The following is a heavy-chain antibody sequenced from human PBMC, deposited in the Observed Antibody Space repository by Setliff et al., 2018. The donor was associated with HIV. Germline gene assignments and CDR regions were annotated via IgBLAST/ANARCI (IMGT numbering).Heavy chain of an antibody. D-gene: IGHD3-22*01. CDR1: GFTFSSRW. J-gene: IGHJ4*02. Sequence: GGSLRLSCAASGFTFSSRWMTWVRQAPGKGLEWVANIKQDGSENYFVDSVKGRFTISRDSSKNTLYLQMNSLRAEDTAVYYCAKDVYVAKYYYGSSGYSGSYYFDYWGQGTLVTVSS. CDR2: IKQDGSEN. V-gene: IGHV3-7*03. CDR3: AKDVYVAKYYYGSSGYSGSYYFDY.